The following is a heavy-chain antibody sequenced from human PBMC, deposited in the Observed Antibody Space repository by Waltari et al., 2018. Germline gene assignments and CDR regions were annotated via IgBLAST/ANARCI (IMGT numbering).Heavy chain of an antibody. D-gene: IGHD6-13*01. Sequence: QVQLQQWGAGLVKPSETLSLTGAVYGGSFSGYYWRWIRQPPGKGLEWIGEINHSGSTNYNPSLKSRVTISVDTSKNQFSLKLSSVTAADTAVYYCARAVRTAAAGTHYFDYWGQGTLVTVSS. CDR3: ARAVRTAAAGTHYFDY. V-gene: IGHV4-34*01. CDR1: GGSFSGYY. J-gene: IGHJ4*02. CDR2: INHSGST.